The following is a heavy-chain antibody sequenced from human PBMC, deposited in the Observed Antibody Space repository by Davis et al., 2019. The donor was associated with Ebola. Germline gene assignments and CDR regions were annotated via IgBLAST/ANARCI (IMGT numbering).Heavy chain of an antibody. CDR2: IGTAGDT. CDR3: ARDSCSSTSCSYYYGMDV. V-gene: IGHV3-13*01. Sequence: PGGSLRLSCAASGFTFSSYDMHWVRQATGKGLEWVSAIGTAGDTYYPGSVKGRFTISRENAKNSLYLQMNSLRAGDTAVYYCARDSCSSTSCSYYYGMDVWGQGTTVTVSS. D-gene: IGHD2-2*01. CDR1: GFTFSSYD. J-gene: IGHJ6*02.